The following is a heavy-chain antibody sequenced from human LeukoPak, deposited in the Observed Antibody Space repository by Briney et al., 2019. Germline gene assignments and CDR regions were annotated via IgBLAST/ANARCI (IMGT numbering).Heavy chain of an antibody. CDR3: ATRYSSGWSTD. J-gene: IGHJ4*02. D-gene: IGHD6-19*01. CDR2: IYPGDSEA. V-gene: IGHV5-51*01. CDR1: GYRFTNYW. Sequence: GESLQISCQGSGYRFTNYWIGCVRQMPGKGLEWMGIIYPGDSEARYSPSFQGQVTISADKSINTAYLQWSSLKASDTAMYYCATRYSSGWSTDWGQGTLVTVSS.